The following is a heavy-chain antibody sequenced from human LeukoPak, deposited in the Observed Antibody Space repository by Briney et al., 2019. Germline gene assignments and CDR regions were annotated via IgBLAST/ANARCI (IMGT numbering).Heavy chain of an antibody. V-gene: IGHV4-34*01. CDR3: ARGGRYSYGSRYIFDY. CDR2: INHSGST. CDR1: GGSFSGYY. Sequence: SETLSLTCAGYGGSFSGYYWSWIRQPPGKGLEWIGEINHSGSTNYNPSLKSRVTISVDTSKNQFSLKLSSVTAADTAVYYCARGGRYSYGSRYIFDYWGQGTLVTVSS. D-gene: IGHD5-18*01. J-gene: IGHJ4*02.